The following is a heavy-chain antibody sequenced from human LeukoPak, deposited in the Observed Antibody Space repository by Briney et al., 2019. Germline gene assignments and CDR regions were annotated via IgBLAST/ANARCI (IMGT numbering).Heavy chain of an antibody. J-gene: IGHJ4*02. CDR2: MNPNSGNT. V-gene: IGHV1-8*03. CDR3: ARAPYYDFWSGYSLDY. CDR1: GYTFTSYD. D-gene: IGHD3-3*01. Sequence: ASVKVSCKASGYTFTSYDINWVRQATGQGLEWMGWMNPNSGNTGYAQKFQGRVTITRNTSISTAYMELSSLRSEDTAVYYCARAPYYDFWSGYSLDYWGQGTLVTVSS.